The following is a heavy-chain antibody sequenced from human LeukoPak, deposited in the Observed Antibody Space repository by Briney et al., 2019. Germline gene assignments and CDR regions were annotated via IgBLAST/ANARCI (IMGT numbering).Heavy chain of an antibody. Sequence: ASVKVSCKASGYTFTGYYMHWVRQAPGQGLEWMGWINPNSGGTNYAQKLQGRVTMTTDTSTSTAYMELRSLRSDDTAVYYCARAYCSGGSCYGARFDPWGQGTLVTVSS. D-gene: IGHD2-15*01. CDR2: INPNSGGT. CDR3: ARAYCSGGSCYGARFDP. CDR1: GYTFTGYY. V-gene: IGHV1-2*02. J-gene: IGHJ5*02.